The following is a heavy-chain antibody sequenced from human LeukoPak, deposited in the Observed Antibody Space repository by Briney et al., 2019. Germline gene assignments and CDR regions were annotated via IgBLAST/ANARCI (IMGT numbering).Heavy chain of an antibody. CDR3: ARASYCSSTSCYTYVDY. J-gene: IGHJ4*02. V-gene: IGHV1-18*01. Sequence: ASVKVSCKASGYTFTSYGISWLRQARGQGLEWMGWISAYNGNTNYAQKLQGRVTMTTDTSTSTAYMELRSLRSDDTAVYYCARASYCSSTSCYTYVDYWGQGTLVTVSS. CDR2: ISAYNGNT. CDR1: GYTFTSYG. D-gene: IGHD2-2*02.